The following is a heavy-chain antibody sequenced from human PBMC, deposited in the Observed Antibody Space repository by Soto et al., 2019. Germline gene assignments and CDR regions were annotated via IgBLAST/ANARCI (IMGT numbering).Heavy chain of an antibody. J-gene: IGHJ1*01. CDR3: AKDRSPGATTWNVY. V-gene: IGHV3-23*01. CDR2: ISGSGVAK. Sequence: LRLSCAASGFTFSSYAMSWVRQAPGKGLEWVSTISGSGVAKFYADSVKGRFTISRDNSNNTVSLQMNSLRAEDAAVYYCAKDRSPGATTWNVYWGQGTLVTVSS. CDR1: GFTFSSYA. D-gene: IGHD1-1*01.